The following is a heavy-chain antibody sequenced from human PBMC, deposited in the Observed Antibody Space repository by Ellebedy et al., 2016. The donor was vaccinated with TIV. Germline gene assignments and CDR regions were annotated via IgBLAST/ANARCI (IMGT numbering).Heavy chain of an antibody. CDR1: GGSLSDNY. V-gene: IGHV4-59*01. CDR2: LYYTGST. CDR3: VSSVSVDAFDL. Sequence: SETLSLTCAVSGGSLSDNYWTWIRQPPGKGLEWIGYLYYTGSTNYNPSLKSRATISANTPRNQFSLKLNSVTAADTAVYYCVSSVSVDAFDLWGQGAMVTVSS. D-gene: IGHD3-10*01. J-gene: IGHJ3*01.